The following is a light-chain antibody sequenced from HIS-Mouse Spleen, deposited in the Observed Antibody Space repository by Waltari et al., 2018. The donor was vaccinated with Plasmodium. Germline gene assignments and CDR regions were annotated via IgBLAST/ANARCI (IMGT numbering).Light chain of an antibody. V-gene: IGLV3-27*01. CDR1: VLAKKY. J-gene: IGLJ3*02. CDR2: KDS. Sequence: TQPSSVSVSPGQTARITCSGDVLAKKYARWFQQKPGQAPVLVIYKDSERPSGIPERFSGSSSGTTVTLTISGAQVEDEADYYCYSAADNNWVFGGGTKLTVL. CDR3: YSAADNNWV.